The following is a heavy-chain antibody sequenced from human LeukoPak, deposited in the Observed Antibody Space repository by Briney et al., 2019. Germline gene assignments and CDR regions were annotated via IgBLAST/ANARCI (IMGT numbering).Heavy chain of an antibody. V-gene: IGHV3-48*02. CDR2: ISSSGTTI. D-gene: IGHD2-21*01. CDR3: ARDQGVMGY. J-gene: IGHJ4*02. CDR1: GFTFSDFS. Sequence: GGSLRLSCAPSGFTFSDFSMNWVRQAPGKGLECISYISSSGTTIYYADSVQGRFTISRDNAKNSLYLQMNSLRDEDTAVYYCARDQGVMGYWGQGTLVTVSS.